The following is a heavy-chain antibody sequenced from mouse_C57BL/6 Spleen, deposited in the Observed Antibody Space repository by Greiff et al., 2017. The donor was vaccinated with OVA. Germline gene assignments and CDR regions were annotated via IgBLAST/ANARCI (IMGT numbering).Heavy chain of an antibody. J-gene: IGHJ3*01. V-gene: IGHV5-9*01. CDR1: GFTFSSYT. D-gene: IGHD3-2*02. CDR2: ISGGGGNT. Sequence: DVMLVESGGGLVKPGGSLKLSCAASGFTFSSYTMSWVRQTPEKRLEWVATISGGGGNTYYPDSVKGRFTISRDNAKNTLYLQMSSLRSEDTALYYCARPQTAQATFAYWGQGTLVTVSA. CDR3: ARPQTAQATFAY.